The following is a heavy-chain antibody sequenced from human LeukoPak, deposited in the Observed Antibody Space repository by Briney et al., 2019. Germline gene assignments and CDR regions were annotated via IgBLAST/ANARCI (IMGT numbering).Heavy chain of an antibody. V-gene: IGHV5-51*01. CDR3: ARRYYDILTGYPSNWFDP. J-gene: IGHJ5*02. Sequence: GESLKISCKGSGYSFTSYWIGWVRQMPGKGLEWMGIIYPGDSDTRYSPSFQGQVTISADKSISTAYLQWSSLKASDTAMYYCARRYYDILTGYPSNWFDPWGPGTLVSVSS. CDR1: GYSFTSYW. CDR2: IYPGDSDT. D-gene: IGHD3-9*01.